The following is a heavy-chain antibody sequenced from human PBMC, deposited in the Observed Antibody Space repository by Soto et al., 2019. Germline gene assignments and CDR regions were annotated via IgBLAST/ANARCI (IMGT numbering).Heavy chain of an antibody. CDR1: GDTFTNYD. CDR3: ARGRNGMDV. J-gene: IGHJ6*02. V-gene: IGHV1-8*01. CDR2: MNPNSVNT. Sequence: QVQLVQSGAEVKKPGASVKVSCKASGDTFTNYDIKWVRQATGQGLEWMGWMNPNSVNTGYAQKFQGRVTMTRNTSIRTAYMALSSLRSEDTAVYYCARGRNGMDVWGQGTTVTVSS.